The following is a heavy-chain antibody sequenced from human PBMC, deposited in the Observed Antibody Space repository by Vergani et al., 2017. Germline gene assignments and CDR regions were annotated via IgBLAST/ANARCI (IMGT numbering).Heavy chain of an antibody. V-gene: IGHV1-69*01. CDR3: ARPPYSGSYWDWFDP. D-gene: IGHD1-26*01. CDR2: TIPIFGTA. Sequence: QVQLVQSGAEVKKPGSSVKVSCKASGGTFSSYAISWVRQAPGQGLEWMGGTIPIFGTANYAQKFQGRVTITADESTSTAYMELSSLGAEDTAGYYCARPPYSGSYWDWFDPWGQGTLVTVAS. CDR1: GGTFSSYA. J-gene: IGHJ5*02.